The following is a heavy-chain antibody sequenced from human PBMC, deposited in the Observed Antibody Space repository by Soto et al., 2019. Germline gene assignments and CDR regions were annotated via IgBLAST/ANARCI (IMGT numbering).Heavy chain of an antibody. J-gene: IGHJ6*02. CDR2: INHSGST. V-gene: IGHV4-34*01. CDR1: GGSFSGYY. CDR3: ARGWGVVVTAIPHYYYYYGMDV. Sequence: QVQLQQWGAGLLKPSETLSLTCAVYGGSFSGYYWSWIRQPPGKGLEWIGEINHSGSTNYNPSLKSRGTRSVDTSKNQFSLKLSSVTAADTAVYYCARGWGVVVTAIPHYYYYYGMDVWGQGTTVTVSS. D-gene: IGHD2-21*02.